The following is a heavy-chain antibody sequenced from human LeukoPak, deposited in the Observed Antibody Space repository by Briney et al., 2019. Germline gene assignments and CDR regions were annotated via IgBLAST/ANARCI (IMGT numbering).Heavy chain of an antibody. V-gene: IGHV4-39*07. D-gene: IGHD3-3*01. CDR2: IYYSGST. CDR1: GGSISSSSYY. CDR3: ASGRGLYSLYAFNI. Sequence: PSETLSLTCTVSGGSISSSSYYWGWIRQPPGKGLEWIGSIYYSGSTYYNPSLKSRVTISVDTSKNQFSLKLSSVTAADTAVYYCASGRGLYSLYAFNIWGQGTMVTVPS. J-gene: IGHJ3*02.